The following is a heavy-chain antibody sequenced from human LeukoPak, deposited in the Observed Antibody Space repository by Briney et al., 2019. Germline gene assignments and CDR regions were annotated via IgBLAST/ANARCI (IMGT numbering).Heavy chain of an antibody. CDR3: ARKNDYYDSSGNYLDAFDI. CDR2: IYYSGSA. CDR1: GGSISRYY. V-gene: IGHV4-59*01. D-gene: IGHD3-22*01. J-gene: IGHJ3*02. Sequence: SETLSLTCTVSGGSISRYYWSWIWQPPGKGLEWIGYIYYSGSATYNPSLKSRVTISVDTSKTHFSLKLSSVTAADTAVYYCARKNDYYDSSGNYLDAFDIWGQGTMVTVSS.